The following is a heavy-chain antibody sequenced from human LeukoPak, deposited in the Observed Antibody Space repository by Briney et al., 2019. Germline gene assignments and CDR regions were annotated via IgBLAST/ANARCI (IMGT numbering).Heavy chain of an antibody. CDR1: GYTFTTYD. Sequence: ASVKVSCKASGYTFTTYDINGVGQASGQGLEGIGWMNPNSGNTGYAQQFQGRVTMTRNTSISTAYMELSSLRSEDTAVYYCALRKGVVVSEHWGQGTLVTVSS. CDR3: ALRKGVVVSEH. J-gene: IGHJ1*01. D-gene: IGHD2-2*01. V-gene: IGHV1-8*01. CDR2: MNPNSGNT.